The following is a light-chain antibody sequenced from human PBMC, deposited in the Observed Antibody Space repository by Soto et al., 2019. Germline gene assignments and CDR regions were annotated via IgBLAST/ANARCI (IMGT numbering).Light chain of an antibody. CDR2: LNSDGSH. V-gene: IGLV4-69*01. CDR1: SGHSNFA. J-gene: IGLJ2*01. CDR3: QTWGTNVV. Sequence: QPVLTQSPSASASLGASVKLTCTLSSGHSNFAIAWHQQQPEKGPRFLMKLNSDGSHNKGDRIPDRFAGSSSGAERYLTISRLQSGDEADYYCQTWGTNVVFGGGTKLTVL.